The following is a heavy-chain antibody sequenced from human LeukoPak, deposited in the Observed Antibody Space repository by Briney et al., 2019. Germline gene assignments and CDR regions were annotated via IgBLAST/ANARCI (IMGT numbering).Heavy chain of an antibody. CDR3: ARELRYKGGYGMDV. CDR1: GCTFTSYG. J-gene: IGHJ6*02. CDR2: ISAYNGNT. V-gene: IGHV1-18*01. Sequence: GASVKVSCKASGCTFTSYGISWVRQAPGQGLEWMGWISAYNGNTNYAQKLQGRVTMTTDTSTSTAYMELRSLRSDDTAVYYCARELRYKGGYGMDVWGQGTTVTVSS. D-gene: IGHD3-9*01.